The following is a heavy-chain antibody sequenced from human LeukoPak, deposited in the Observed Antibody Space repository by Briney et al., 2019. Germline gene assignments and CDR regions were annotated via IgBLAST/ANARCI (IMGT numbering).Heavy chain of an antibody. CDR3: ARDYYDSSGYTYYMDV. Sequence: SETLSLTCTVSGGSISSYCWSWIRQPAGKGLEWIGRIYTSGSTNYNPSLKSRVTMSVDTSKNQFSLKLSSVTAADTAVYYCARDYYDSSGYTYYMDVWGKGTTVTVSS. D-gene: IGHD3-22*01. V-gene: IGHV4-4*07. CDR1: GGSISSYC. J-gene: IGHJ6*03. CDR2: IYTSGST.